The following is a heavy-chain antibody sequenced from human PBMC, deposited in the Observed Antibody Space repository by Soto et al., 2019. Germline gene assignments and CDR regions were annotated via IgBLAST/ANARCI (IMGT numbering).Heavy chain of an antibody. CDR3: AKDPAAVWELPGSDY. CDR2: ISGSGGST. D-gene: IGHD1-26*01. Sequence: EVQLLESGGGLVQPGGSLRLSCAASGFTFSSYAMSWVRQAPGKGLEWVSAISGSGGSTYYADSVKGRFTISRDNSKNTLYPQMNSLRAEDTAVYYCAKDPAAVWELPGSDYWGQGTLVTVSS. CDR1: GFTFSSYA. J-gene: IGHJ4*02. V-gene: IGHV3-23*01.